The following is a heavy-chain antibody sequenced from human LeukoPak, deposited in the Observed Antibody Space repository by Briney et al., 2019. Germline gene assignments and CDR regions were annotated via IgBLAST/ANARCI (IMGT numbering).Heavy chain of an antibody. CDR1: GGSFSTYY. D-gene: IGHD3-10*01. CDR3: ARGIKAGLGEAPAY. CDR2: INYSGST. J-gene: IGHJ4*02. Sequence: SETLSLTCTVSGGSFSTYYWSWIRQPPGKGLEWIGYINYSGSTTYSPSLKSRVTISVGASKSQFSLKLTSVTAADTAVYYCARGIKAGLGEAPAYWGQGTLVTVSS. V-gene: IGHV4-59*01.